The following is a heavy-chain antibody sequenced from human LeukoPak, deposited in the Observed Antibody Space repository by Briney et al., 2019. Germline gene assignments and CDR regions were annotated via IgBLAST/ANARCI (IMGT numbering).Heavy chain of an antibody. CDR3: ARSVARGVIVL. J-gene: IGHJ4*02. CDR1: GGSISSYY. D-gene: IGHD3-10*01. CDR2: IYYSGST. Sequence: SETLSLTCTVSGGSISSYYWSWIRQPPGKGLEWIGYIYYSGSTNYNPSLKSRVTISVDTSKNQFSLKLSSVTAADTAVYYCARSVARGVIVLWGQGTLVTVSS. V-gene: IGHV4-59*08.